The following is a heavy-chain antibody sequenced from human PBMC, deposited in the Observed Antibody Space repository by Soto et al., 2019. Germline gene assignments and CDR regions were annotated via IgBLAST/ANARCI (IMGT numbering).Heavy chain of an antibody. CDR2: ISSSGSTI. CDR3: ARDRGGFCSGGSCSYYGMDV. CDR1: GFTFSSYE. Sequence: EVQLVESGGGLVQPGGSLRLSCAASGFTFSSYEMNWVRQAPGKGLGWVSYISSSGSTIYYADSVKGRFTISRDNAKNSLYLQMNSLRAEDTAVYYCARDRGGFCSGGSCSYYGMDVWGQGTTVTVSS. J-gene: IGHJ6*02. V-gene: IGHV3-48*03. D-gene: IGHD2-15*01.